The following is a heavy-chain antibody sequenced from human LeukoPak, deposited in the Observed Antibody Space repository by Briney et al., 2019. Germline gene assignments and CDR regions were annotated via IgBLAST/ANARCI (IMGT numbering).Heavy chain of an antibody. CDR3: ARDRNGYYYYGMDV. CDR1: GFTFSSYG. V-gene: IGHV3-33*01. CDR2: IWYDGSNK. Sequence: GRSLRLSCAASGFTFSSYGMHWVRQAPGKGLEWVAVIWYDGSNKYYADSVKGRFTISRDNSKNTLYLQMNCLRAEDTAVYYCARDRNGYYYYGMDVWGQGTTVTVSS. D-gene: IGHD2-8*01. J-gene: IGHJ6*02.